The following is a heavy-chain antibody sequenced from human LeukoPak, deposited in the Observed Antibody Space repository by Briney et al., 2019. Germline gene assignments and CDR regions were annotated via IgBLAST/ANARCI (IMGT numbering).Heavy chain of an antibody. CDR2: ISAYNGNT. CDR3: ARVGQQLYPFYLFDT. CDR1: VYTFTSYV. J-gene: IGHJ5*02. Sequence: ASVNVSCKPSVYTFTSYVISGGRQAPGQGLEWMGCISAYNGNTNYAQPLQGRVTMTKDTSPRTAYLELRSLRSDDTAVYYCARVGQQLYPFYLFDTWGQGTLVTVSS. D-gene: IGHD6-13*01. V-gene: IGHV1-18*01.